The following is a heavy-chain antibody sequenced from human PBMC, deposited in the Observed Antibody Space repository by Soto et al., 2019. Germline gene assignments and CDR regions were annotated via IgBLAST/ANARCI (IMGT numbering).Heavy chain of an antibody. V-gene: IGHV3-30*14. Sequence: GGSLRLSCAASGFNFRRYAMHWVRQAPGKGLEWVAVISYDGTDKYYADSVKGRVTFSRDNSKDALYLQMSSLRTEDTAVYYCARGKDYYDASTYTFDYWGQGTLVTGS. CDR1: GFNFRRYA. CDR3: ARGKDYYDASTYTFDY. D-gene: IGHD3-22*01. J-gene: IGHJ4*02. CDR2: ISYDGTDK.